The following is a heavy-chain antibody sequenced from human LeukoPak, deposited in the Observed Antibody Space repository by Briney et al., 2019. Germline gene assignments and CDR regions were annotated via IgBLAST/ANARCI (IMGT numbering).Heavy chain of an antibody. CDR1: GDSVSSNSAA. V-gene: IGHV6-1*01. Sequence: SQTLSLTCALSGDSVSSNSAAWNWIRQSPSRGLEWLGRTYYRSKWYNDYAVSVKSRITINPETSKHQFSLQLNSVTPEDTAVYYCARVVRGSGVRTQPHNLYNWFDPWGQGTLVTVSS. J-gene: IGHJ5*02. CDR3: ARVVRGSGVRTQPHNLYNWFDP. CDR2: TYYRSKWYN. D-gene: IGHD3-10*01.